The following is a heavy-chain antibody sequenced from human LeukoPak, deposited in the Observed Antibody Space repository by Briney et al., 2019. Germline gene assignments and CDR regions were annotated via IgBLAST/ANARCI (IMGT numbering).Heavy chain of an antibody. D-gene: IGHD3-22*01. CDR2: ISGSGGST. V-gene: IGHV3-23*01. CDR3: AKGLRYYYDSSGPVP. Sequence: GGSLRLSCAASGFTFSSYAMSWVRQAPGKGLEWVSAISGSGGSTYCADSVKGRFTISRDNSKNTLYLQMNSLRAEDTAVYYCAKGLRYYYDSSGPVPWGQGTLVTVSS. J-gene: IGHJ5*02. CDR1: GFTFSSYA.